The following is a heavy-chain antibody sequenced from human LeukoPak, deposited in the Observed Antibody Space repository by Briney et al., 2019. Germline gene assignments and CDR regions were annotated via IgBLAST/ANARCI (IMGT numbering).Heavy chain of an antibody. CDR3: ARDNWHHGY. CDR1: GFTFSNYW. V-gene: IGHV3-7*04. J-gene: IGHJ4*02. CDR2: IKQDESEK. Sequence: GESLILSCAASGFTFSNYWMSWVRQGPGKGLEWVANIKQDESEKYYVDSVRGRFTISRDNAKNSLYLQMDSLRAEDTAVYYCARDNWHHGYWGQGTLVTVAS. D-gene: IGHD2-8*01.